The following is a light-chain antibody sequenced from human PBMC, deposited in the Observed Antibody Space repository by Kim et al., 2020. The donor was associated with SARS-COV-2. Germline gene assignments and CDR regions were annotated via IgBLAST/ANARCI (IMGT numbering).Light chain of an antibody. J-gene: IGLJ2*01. CDR2: KDS. CDR3: QSADSSGTYVV. V-gene: IGLV3-25*03. CDR1: ALPKQY. Sequence: SYELTQPPSVSVSPGQTVRITCSGDALPKQYAYWYQQKPGQAPVLVIYKDSERPSGIPERFSGSSSGTTVTLTISGVQAEDEADYYCQSADSSGTYVVFGGGTKLTVL.